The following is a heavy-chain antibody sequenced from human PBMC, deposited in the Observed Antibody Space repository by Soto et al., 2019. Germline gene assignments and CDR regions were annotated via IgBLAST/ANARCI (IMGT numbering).Heavy chain of an antibody. Sequence: SETLSLTCTVSGGSISSYYWSWIRQPPGKGLEWIGYIYYSGSTNYNPSLKSRVTISVDTSKNQFSLKLSSVTAADTAVYYCAREAYYYDSSGSADLYGMDVWGQGTTVTVSS. V-gene: IGHV4-59*01. CDR1: GGSISSYY. CDR3: AREAYYYDSSGSADLYGMDV. D-gene: IGHD3-22*01. J-gene: IGHJ6*02. CDR2: IYYSGST.